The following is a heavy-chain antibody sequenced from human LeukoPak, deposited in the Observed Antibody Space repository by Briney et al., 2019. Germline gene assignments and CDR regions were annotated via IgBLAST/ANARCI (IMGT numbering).Heavy chain of an antibody. Sequence: ASVKVACKASGYTFTSYDINWERQATGQGLEWIGWMNPNSGNTGYAQKFQGRVTMTRNTSISTAYMELSSLRSEDTAVYYCASGGSYYGWFDPWGQGTLVTVSS. D-gene: IGHD1-26*01. CDR3: ASGGSYYGWFDP. V-gene: IGHV1-8*01. CDR1: GYTFTSYD. CDR2: MNPNSGNT. J-gene: IGHJ5*02.